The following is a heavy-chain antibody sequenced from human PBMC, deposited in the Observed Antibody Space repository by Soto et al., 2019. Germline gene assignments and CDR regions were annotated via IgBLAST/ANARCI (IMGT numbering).Heavy chain of an antibody. CDR3: ARDPNYYYYGMDV. V-gene: IGHV1-2*02. J-gene: IGHJ6*02. CDR1: GYTFTSYG. Sequence: ASVKVSCKASGYTFTSYGISWVRQAPGQGPEWMGWINPNSGGTNYAQKFQGRVTMTRDTSISTAYMELSRLRSDDTAVYYCARDPNYYYYGMDVWGQGTTVTVSS. CDR2: INPNSGGT.